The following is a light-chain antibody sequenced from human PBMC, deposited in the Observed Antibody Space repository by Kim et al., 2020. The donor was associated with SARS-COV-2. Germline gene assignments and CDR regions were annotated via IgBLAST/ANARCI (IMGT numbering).Light chain of an antibody. Sequence: ASTGDRATMTCLSSQGISSYLAWYQQKPGQAPKLLIYAASTLQSGVPSRFSGSGSGTDFTLTISCLQSEDFATYYCQQYYSYPRTFGQGTKVDIK. J-gene: IGKJ1*01. CDR1: QGISSY. CDR3: QQYYSYPRT. CDR2: AAS. V-gene: IGKV1-8*01.